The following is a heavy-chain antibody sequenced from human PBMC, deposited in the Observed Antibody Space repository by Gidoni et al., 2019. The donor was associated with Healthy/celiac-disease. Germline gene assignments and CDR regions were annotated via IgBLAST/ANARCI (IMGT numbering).Heavy chain of an antibody. Sequence: EVQLVESGGGLLQPGRFLRLPCAASGFTFDDYAMHWVRQAPGKGLEWVSGISWNSGSIGYADSVKGRFTISRDNAKNSLYLQMNSLRAEDTALYYCAKGIAATYYGMDVWGQGTTVTVSS. D-gene: IGHD2-15*01. CDR2: ISWNSGSI. CDR3: AKGIAATYYGMDV. V-gene: IGHV3-9*01. CDR1: GFTFDDYA. J-gene: IGHJ6*02.